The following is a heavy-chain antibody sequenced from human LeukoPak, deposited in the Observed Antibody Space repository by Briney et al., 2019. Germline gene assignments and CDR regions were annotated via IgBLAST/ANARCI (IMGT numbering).Heavy chain of an antibody. D-gene: IGHD6-19*01. CDR1: GFTFSDYY. V-gene: IGHV3-11*01. Sequence: GGSLRLSCAASGFTFSDYYMSWIRQAPGKGLEWVSYISSSGSTIYYADSVKGRFTISRDNAKNSLYLQVNSLRAEDTAVYYCARDPGSGWYHYYYGMDVWGQGTTVTVSS. CDR3: ARDPGSGWYHYYYGMDV. J-gene: IGHJ6*02. CDR2: ISSSGSTI.